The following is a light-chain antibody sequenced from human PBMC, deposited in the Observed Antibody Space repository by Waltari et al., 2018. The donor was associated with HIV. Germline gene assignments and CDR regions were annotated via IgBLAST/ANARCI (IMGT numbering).Light chain of an antibody. V-gene: IGLV1-47*01. J-gene: IGLJ3*02. Sequence: QSVLSQPPSASGTPGQRVTFSCSGSSSNIASTPVYWYLQFPGTAPKLPIYRNYQRPSGVPDRFSGSKSGTSASLAISGLRSEDEADYYCAVWDVSLNGRVFGGGTKLTVL. CDR1: SSNIASTP. CDR2: RNY. CDR3: AVWDVSLNGRV.